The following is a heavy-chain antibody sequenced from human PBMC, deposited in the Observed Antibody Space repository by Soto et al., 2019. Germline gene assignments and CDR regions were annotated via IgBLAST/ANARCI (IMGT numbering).Heavy chain of an antibody. D-gene: IGHD4-4*01. Sequence: GGSLRLSCAASGFTFSSYWMAWLRQAPGKEPEWVASIALGDSEKYYVDSVKGRFTISRDNAKNSLYLQVNSLRAEDTAVYYCAREDHSTYNYWGQGTLVTVSS. J-gene: IGHJ4*02. CDR3: AREDHSTYNY. CDR2: IALGDSEK. V-gene: IGHV3-7*04. CDR1: GFTFSSYW.